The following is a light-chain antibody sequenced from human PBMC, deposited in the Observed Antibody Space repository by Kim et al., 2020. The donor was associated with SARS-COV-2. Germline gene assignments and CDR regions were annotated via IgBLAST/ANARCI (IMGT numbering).Light chain of an antibody. CDR2: GNS. V-gene: IGLV1-40*01. J-gene: IGLJ2*01. Sequence: RVTISCTGSSSNIGAGYDVHWYQQLPGTAPKLLIYGNSNRPSGVPDRFSGSKSGTSASLAITGLQAEDEADYYCQSYDSSLSAYVVFGGGTQLTVL. CDR3: QSYDSSLSAYVV. CDR1: SSNIGAGYD.